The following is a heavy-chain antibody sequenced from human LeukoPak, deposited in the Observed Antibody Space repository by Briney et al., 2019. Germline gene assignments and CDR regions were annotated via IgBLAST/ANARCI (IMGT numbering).Heavy chain of an antibody. J-gene: IGHJ4*02. CDR2: ISSNGGST. CDR3: VKDRSHTAMVPFDY. V-gene: IGHV3-64D*06. Sequence: GGALGLSCAAPGFTFSVYCMQLVGQAPGKGLELVSAISSNGGSTYYADSVKGRFTISRDNSKNTLYLQMSSLRAEDTAVYYCVKDRSHTAMVPFDYWGQGTLVTVSS. CDR1: GFTFSVYC. D-gene: IGHD5-18*01.